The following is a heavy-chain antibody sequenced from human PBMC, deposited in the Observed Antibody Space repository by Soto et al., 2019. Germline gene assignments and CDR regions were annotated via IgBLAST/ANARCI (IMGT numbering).Heavy chain of an antibody. CDR1: GFTFSDYW. D-gene: IGHD5-12*01. Sequence: PGGSLRLSCAVSGFTFSDYWMSWVRQAPGKGLEWVANIKQDGNEKYYVDSVKGRFTISRDNAKNSLYLQMNSLRAEDTAVYYCARGFSMVIVAPGYWGQGTLVTASS. CDR3: ARGFSMVIVAPGY. V-gene: IGHV3-7*01. CDR2: IKQDGNEK. J-gene: IGHJ4*02.